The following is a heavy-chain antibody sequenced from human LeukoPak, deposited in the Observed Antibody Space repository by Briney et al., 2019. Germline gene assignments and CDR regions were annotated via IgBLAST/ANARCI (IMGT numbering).Heavy chain of an antibody. D-gene: IGHD6-13*01. Sequence: SGTLSLTCAVSGGSISSSNWWSWVRQPPGKGLEWIGEIYHSGSTNYNPSPKSRVTISVDKSKNQFSLKLSSVTAADTAVYYCARKGEYSSSWYNWFDPWGQGTLVTVSS. CDR2: IYHSGST. V-gene: IGHV4-4*02. J-gene: IGHJ5*02. CDR3: ARKGEYSSSWYNWFDP. CDR1: GGSISSSNW.